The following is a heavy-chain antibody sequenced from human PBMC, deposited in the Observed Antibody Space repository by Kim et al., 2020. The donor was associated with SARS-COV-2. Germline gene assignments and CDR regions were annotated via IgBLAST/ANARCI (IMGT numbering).Heavy chain of an antibody. Sequence: GGSLRLSCAASGFTVSSNYMSWVRQAPGKGLEWVSVIYSGGSTYYADSVKGRFTISRDNSKNTLYLQMNSLRAEDTAVYYCARDGVSSSSVVYWGQGTLVTVSS. CDR1: GFTVSSNY. CDR3: ARDGVSSSSVVY. CDR2: IYSGGST. V-gene: IGHV3-66*01. D-gene: IGHD6-6*01. J-gene: IGHJ4*02.